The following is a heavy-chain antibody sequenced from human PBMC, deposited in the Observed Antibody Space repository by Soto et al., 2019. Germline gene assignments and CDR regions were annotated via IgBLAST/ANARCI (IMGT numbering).Heavy chain of an antibody. D-gene: IGHD3-22*01. CDR1: GFTCTSSA. V-gene: IGHV1-58*01. Sequence: SVKVSCKASGFTCTSSAVQWVRQARGQRLEWIGWIVVGSGNTNYAQKFQERVTITRDMSTSTAYMELSSLRSEDTALYYCAAFGPLSGYAYYFDYWGQGTLVTVSS. CDR2: IVVGSGNT. CDR3: AAFGPLSGYAYYFDY. J-gene: IGHJ4*02.